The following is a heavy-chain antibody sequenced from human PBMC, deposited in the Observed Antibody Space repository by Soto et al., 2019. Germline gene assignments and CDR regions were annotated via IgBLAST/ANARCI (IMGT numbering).Heavy chain of an antibody. CDR2: IIPIFGTA. Sequence: GASVKVSCKASGGTFSSYAISWVRQAPGQGLEWMGGIIPIFGTANYAQKFQGRVTTTADESTSTAYMELSSLRSEDTAVYYCAKSFYGSGSYDYWGQGTLVTVSS. V-gene: IGHV1-69*13. D-gene: IGHD3-10*01. J-gene: IGHJ4*02. CDR1: GGTFSSYA. CDR3: AKSFYGSGSYDY.